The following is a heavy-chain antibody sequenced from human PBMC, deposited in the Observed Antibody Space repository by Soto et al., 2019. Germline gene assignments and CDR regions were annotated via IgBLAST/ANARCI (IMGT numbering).Heavy chain of an antibody. CDR1: SLSGFF. Sequence: SLSGFFCFKNKQPPGTGLEWIGYIYYSGSTNYNPSLKSRVTISVDTSKNQFSLKLSSVTAADTAVYYCARDRRITMVRGGRPNYYYYYMDVWGNGTTVT. V-gene: IGHV4-59*12. CDR2: IYYSGST. D-gene: IGHD3-10*01. CDR3: ARDRRITMVRGGRPNYYYYYMDV. J-gene: IGHJ6*03.